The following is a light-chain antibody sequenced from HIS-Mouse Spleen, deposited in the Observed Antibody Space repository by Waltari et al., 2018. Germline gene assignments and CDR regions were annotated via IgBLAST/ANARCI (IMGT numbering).Light chain of an antibody. V-gene: IGLV2-14*01. J-gene: IGLJ2*01. CDR1: NIGSKS. CDR2: EVS. CDR3: SSYTSSSTVV. Sequence: LTQPPSVSVAPGKTARITCGGNNIGSKSVHWYQQHPGKAPKLMIYEVSNRPSGVSNRFSGSKSGNTASLTISGLQAEDEADYYCSSYTSSSTVVFGGGTKLTVL.